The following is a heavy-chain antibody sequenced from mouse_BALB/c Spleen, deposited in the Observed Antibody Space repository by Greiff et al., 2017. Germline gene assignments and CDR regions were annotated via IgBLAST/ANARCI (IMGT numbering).Heavy chain of an antibody. CDR3: TRDRYDAMDY. V-gene: IGHV1-69*02. D-gene: IGHD2-14*01. Sequence: VQLHQPGAELVRPGASVKLSCKASGYTFTSYWINWVKQRPGQGLEWIGNIYPSDSYTNYNQKFKDKATLTVDKSSSTAYMQLSSPTSEDSAVYYCTRDRYDAMDYWGQGTSVTVSS. J-gene: IGHJ4*01. CDR1: GYTFTSYW. CDR2: IYPSDSYT.